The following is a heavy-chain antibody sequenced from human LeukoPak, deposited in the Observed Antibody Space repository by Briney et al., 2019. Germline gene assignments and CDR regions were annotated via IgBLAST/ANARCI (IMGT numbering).Heavy chain of an antibody. Sequence: ASVKVSCKVSGYTLTELSMHWVRQAPGKGIEWMGGFDPEDGETIYAQKFQGRVTMTEDTSTDTAYMELSSLRSEDTAVYYCATSGVSVVVPAAMGNWFDPWGQGTLVTVSS. CDR1: GYTLTELS. J-gene: IGHJ5*02. V-gene: IGHV1-24*01. CDR3: ATSGVSVVVPAAMGNWFDP. CDR2: FDPEDGET. D-gene: IGHD2-2*01.